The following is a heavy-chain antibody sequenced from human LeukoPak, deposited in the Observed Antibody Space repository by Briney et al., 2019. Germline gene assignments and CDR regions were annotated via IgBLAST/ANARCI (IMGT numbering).Heavy chain of an antibody. CDR2: IHYSGST. D-gene: IGHD2-2*01. Sequence: SETLSLTCTVSGASISSYYWTWIRQPPGKDLEWIGYIHYSGSTNYNPSLKSQVTMSVDTSKNQFSLKLSSVTAADTAVYYCARYAAGDHAFDYWGQGTLVTVSS. V-gene: IGHV4-59*12. CDR3: ARYAAGDHAFDY. CDR1: GASISSYY. J-gene: IGHJ4*02.